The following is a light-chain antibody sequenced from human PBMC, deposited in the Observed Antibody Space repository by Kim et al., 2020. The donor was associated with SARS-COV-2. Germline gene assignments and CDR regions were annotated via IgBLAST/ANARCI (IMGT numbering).Light chain of an antibody. Sequence: INKYLNWYQQKPGQAPHLIIFAASSLQTGVPPRFIGSGSGTDFTLTINSLQPEDFATYYCQQSYSTLYTFGQGTKLEI. CDR3: QQSYSTLYT. J-gene: IGKJ2*01. V-gene: IGKV1-39*01. CDR1: INKY. CDR2: AAS.